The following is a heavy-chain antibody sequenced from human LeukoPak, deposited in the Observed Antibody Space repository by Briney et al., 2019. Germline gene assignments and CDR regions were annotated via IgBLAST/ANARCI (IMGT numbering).Heavy chain of an antibody. CDR1: GLTFSSYA. D-gene: IGHD1/OR15-1a*01. Sequence: GGSLRLSCAASGLTFSSYAMSWVRQAPGKGLDWVSTISGTGGSTYYADSVKGRFTISRDNSKNTLYLQMNSLRVEDTAVYYCARVNSNNFDYWGQGTLVTVSS. CDR3: ARVNSNNFDY. J-gene: IGHJ4*02. CDR2: ISGTGGST. V-gene: IGHV3-23*01.